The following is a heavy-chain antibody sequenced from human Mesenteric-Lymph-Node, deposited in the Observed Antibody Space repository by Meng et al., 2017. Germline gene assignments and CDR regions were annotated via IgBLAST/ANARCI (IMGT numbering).Heavy chain of an antibody. J-gene: IGHJ3*02. D-gene: IGHD3-10*01. CDR2: IYPSGSM. V-gene: IGHV4-61*09. Sequence: LRLSCTVSGGSISSSSYYWGWIRQPAGKGLEWIGHIYPSGSMNYNPSLRSRVTVSVDTSKNQFSLKLSSVTAADTAVYSCARVVRGVKTLTTDAFDIWGQGAMVTVSS. CDR3: ARVVRGVKTLTTDAFDI. CDR1: GGSISSSSYY.